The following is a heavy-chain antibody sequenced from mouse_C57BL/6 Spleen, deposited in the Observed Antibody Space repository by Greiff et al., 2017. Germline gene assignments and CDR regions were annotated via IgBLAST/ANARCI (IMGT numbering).Heavy chain of an antibody. CDR3: VVMVTTGAWFAY. D-gene: IGHD2-2*01. J-gene: IGHJ3*01. CDR1: GYTFTSYW. CDR2: INPSNGGT. V-gene: IGHV1-53*01. Sequence: QVQLQQPGPELVKPGASVKMSCKASGYTFTSYWMHWVKQRPGQGLEWIGNINPSNGGTNYNEKFKSKATLTVDKSSSTTYMQLSSLTSEDSAVYYCVVMVTTGAWFAYWGQGTLVTVSA.